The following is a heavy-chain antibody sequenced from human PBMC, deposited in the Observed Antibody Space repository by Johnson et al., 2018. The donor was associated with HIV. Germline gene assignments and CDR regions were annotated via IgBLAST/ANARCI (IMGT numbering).Heavy chain of an antibody. Sequence: QVQLVESGGGVVQPGRSLRLSCAASGFSFSSYGMHWVRQAAGKGLEWVALIWYDGSNKYYADSVKGRFTISRDNSKNTLYLQMNSLRAEDTAVYYCAKESMGDNWNQCEAFDIWGQGTMVTVSS. CDR2: IWYDGSNK. D-gene: IGHD1-20*01. V-gene: IGHV3-33*06. CDR3: AKESMGDNWNQCEAFDI. CDR1: GFSFSSYG. J-gene: IGHJ3*02.